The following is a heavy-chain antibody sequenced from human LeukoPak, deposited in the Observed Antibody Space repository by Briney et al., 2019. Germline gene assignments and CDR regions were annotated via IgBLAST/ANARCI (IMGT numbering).Heavy chain of an antibody. D-gene: IGHD1-1*01. CDR2: ICYSGST. CDR3: AREGTAGTNLNWFDP. J-gene: IGHJ5*02. CDR1: GGSISSYY. Sequence: NPSETLSLTCTVSGGSISSYYWSWIRQPPGKGLEWIGCICYSGSTNFNPSLKSRVTISVDTSKNQFSLKLSSVTAADTAVYYCAREGTAGTNLNWFDPWGQGTLVTVSS. V-gene: IGHV4-59*01.